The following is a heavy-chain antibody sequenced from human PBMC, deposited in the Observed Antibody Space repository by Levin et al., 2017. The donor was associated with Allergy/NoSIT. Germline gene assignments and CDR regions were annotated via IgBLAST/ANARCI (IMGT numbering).Heavy chain of an antibody. J-gene: IGHJ4*02. CDR1: GFIFSDHY. V-gene: IGHV3-72*01. CDR2: IRNKAATYST. Sequence: GGSLRLSYTASGFIFSDHYMDWVRQAPGQGLEWVARIRNKAATYSTVYAASVKVRFSISRDDSKNSLYLQMNSLKVEDSAVYYCVRGQRFSGDSVNFDYWGQGTLVTVSS. D-gene: IGHD1-26*01. CDR3: VRGQRFSGDSVNFDY.